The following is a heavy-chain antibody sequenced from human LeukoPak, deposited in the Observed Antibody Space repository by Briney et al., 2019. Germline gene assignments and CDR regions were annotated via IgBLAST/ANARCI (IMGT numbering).Heavy chain of an antibody. V-gene: IGHV1-2*02. J-gene: IGHJ4*02. CDR1: GYTFTGYY. CDR2: INPNSGGT. Sequence: GASVKVSCKASGYTFTGYYMHWVRQAPGQGLEWMGWINPNSGGTNYAQKFQGRVTMTRDTSISTAYMELSRLRSDDTAVYYCAREIIGRGYSGYDNDYWGQGTLVTVSS. D-gene: IGHD5-12*01. CDR3: AREIIGRGYSGYDNDY.